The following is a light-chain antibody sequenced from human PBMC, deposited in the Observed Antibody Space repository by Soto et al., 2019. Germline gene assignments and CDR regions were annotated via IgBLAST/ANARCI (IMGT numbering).Light chain of an antibody. V-gene: IGKV3-15*01. CDR3: QQYSNWPPLT. Sequence: EIVMTQSPATLSVSPGERATLSCRASQSISITLAWYQQKPGQAPRLLIYDASTRATGIPARFSGSGSGTEFTLTISSLQSEDFAVYYCQQYSNWPPLTFGGGTKVELK. CDR2: DAS. J-gene: IGKJ4*01. CDR1: QSISIT.